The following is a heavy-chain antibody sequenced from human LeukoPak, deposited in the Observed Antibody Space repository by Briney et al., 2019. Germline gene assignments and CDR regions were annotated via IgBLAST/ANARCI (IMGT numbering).Heavy chain of an antibody. CDR3: ASAFNLYYYDSSGYLDY. Sequence: ASVKVSCKASGGTFSSYTISWVRQAPGQGLEWMGRIIPILGVANYAQKFQGRVTITADKSTSTAYMELSSLRSEDTAVYYCASAFNLYYYDSSGYLDYWGQGTLVTVSS. J-gene: IGHJ4*02. CDR2: IIPILGVA. V-gene: IGHV1-69*02. CDR1: GGTFSSYT. D-gene: IGHD3-22*01.